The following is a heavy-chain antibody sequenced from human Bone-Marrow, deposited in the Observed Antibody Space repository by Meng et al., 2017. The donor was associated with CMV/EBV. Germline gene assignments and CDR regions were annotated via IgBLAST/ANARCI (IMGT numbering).Heavy chain of an antibody. CDR3: AKWVGPSFDP. Sequence: GGSLRLSCAASGLPFSSHAMTWVRQAPGKGLEWVSGILDSHGSTFYADSVKGRFTISRDNSKNTPYLQMNSLRVEDTALYYCAKWVGPSFDPWGQGTLVTVSS. CDR2: ILDSHGST. CDR1: GLPFSSHA. V-gene: IGHV3-23*01. J-gene: IGHJ5*02. D-gene: IGHD1-26*01.